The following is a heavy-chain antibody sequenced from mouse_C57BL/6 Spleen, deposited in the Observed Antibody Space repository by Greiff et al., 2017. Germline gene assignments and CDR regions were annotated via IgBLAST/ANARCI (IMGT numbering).Heavy chain of an antibody. CDR1: GYTFTSYW. CDR2: IDPSDSET. CDR3: ARGGDYGSSSHFAY. Sequence: QVQLKQPGAELVRPGSSVKLSCKASGYTFTSYWMHWVKQRPIQGLEWIGNIDPSDSETHYNQKFKDKATLTVDKSSSTAYMQRSSLTSEDSAVYYCARGGDYGSSSHFAYWGQGTLVTVSA. D-gene: IGHD1-1*01. J-gene: IGHJ3*01. V-gene: IGHV1-52*01.